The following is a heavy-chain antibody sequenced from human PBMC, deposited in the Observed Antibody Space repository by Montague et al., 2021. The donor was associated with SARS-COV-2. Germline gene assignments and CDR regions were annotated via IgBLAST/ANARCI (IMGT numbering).Heavy chain of an antibody. D-gene: IGHD3-10*01. CDR1: DGSVISTYPH. J-gene: IGHJ4*02. CDR3: TRGMDSYKSGY. V-gene: IGHV4-61*01. Sequence: SETLSLTCTVSDGSVISTYPHWHWVRQSPGRGLVWIGGYLFHINTADYNASLKSPVTISVDTSKYQFSLKLTAVTAADTAGYYCTRGMDSYKSGYWGQGIQVTVSS. CDR2: LFHINTA.